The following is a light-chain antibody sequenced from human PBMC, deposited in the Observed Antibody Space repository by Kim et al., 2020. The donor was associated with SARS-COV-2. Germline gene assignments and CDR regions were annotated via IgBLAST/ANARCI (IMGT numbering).Light chain of an antibody. J-gene: IGKJ1*01. CDR1: QCLSSTS. CDR3: QQHGVWI. Sequence: SLSPWEKATLSCRASQCLSSTSLAWYQQKAGQPPRRIVYGGAFRASGVPDRFSGSGSGTDFTLTISRLEPEDFAVYYCQQHGVWIFGHGTKVDIK. V-gene: IGKV3-20*01. CDR2: GGA.